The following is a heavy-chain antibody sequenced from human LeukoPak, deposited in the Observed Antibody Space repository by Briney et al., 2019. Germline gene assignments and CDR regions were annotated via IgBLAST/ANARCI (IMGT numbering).Heavy chain of an antibody. Sequence: GGSLRLACAASGFTFGSYAMSWVRQAPGKVLEWVAVISGGGTSTYYADSVKGRFTISKDNSRNPLYLQMNSLRAEDTAVYYCAKTFIAVANPIDYWGQGTLVTVSS. CDR2: ISGGGTST. CDR1: GFTFGSYA. D-gene: IGHD6-19*01. V-gene: IGHV3-23*01. J-gene: IGHJ4*02. CDR3: AKTFIAVANPIDY.